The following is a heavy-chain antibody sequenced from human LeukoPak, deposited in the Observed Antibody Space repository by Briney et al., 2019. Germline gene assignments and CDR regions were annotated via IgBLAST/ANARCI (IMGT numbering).Heavy chain of an antibody. Sequence: SETLSLTCTVSGGSISSYYWSWIRQPPGKGLEWIGFVYYSGNTNYNPSLKSRVTIPLDTSKNQFSLKLRSVTTADTAVYYCARGRYQLDYWGQGTLVTVSS. CDR3: ARGRYQLDY. J-gene: IGHJ4*02. D-gene: IGHD2-2*01. CDR2: VYYSGNT. V-gene: IGHV4-59*01. CDR1: GGSISSYY.